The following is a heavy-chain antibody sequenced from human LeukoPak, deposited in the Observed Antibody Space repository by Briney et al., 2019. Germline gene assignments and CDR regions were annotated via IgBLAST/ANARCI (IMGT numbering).Heavy chain of an antibody. Sequence: PGGSLRLSCAASGFTFSGYGMHWVRQAPGKGLEWVAFIRYDASNKYYADSVKGRFTISRDNSKNTLYLQMNSLRAEDTAVYYCAKVLRAHYYDSSGGSYWGQGTLVTVSS. J-gene: IGHJ4*02. CDR1: GFTFSGYG. CDR2: IRYDASNK. D-gene: IGHD3-22*01. CDR3: AKVLRAHYYDSSGGSY. V-gene: IGHV3-30*02.